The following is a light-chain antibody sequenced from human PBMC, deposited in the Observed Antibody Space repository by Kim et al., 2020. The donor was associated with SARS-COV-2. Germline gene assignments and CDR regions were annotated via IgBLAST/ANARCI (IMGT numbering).Light chain of an antibody. V-gene: IGKV1-16*01. J-gene: IGKJ5*01. CDR2: GAS. CDR3: QQYDVYPIT. Sequence: ASVGDRVTITCRASQDITNYLAWFQQRPGKAPKSLIYGASTLESGVPSRFSGSGSGTGFTLTITSVQPEDFATYFCQQYDVYPITFGQGTRLDIK. CDR1: QDITNY.